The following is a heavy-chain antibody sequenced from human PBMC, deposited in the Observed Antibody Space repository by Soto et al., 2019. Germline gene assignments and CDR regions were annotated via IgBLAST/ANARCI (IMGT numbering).Heavy chain of an antibody. Sequence: ASVKVSCKASGYTFTGYYIHWVRQAPGEGLEWMGWINPNSGGTNYAQKFQGRVTMTRDTSISTAYMELRRLRSDDTAVYYCARGYYDFWSGYLTPNWFDPWGQGTMITV. CDR2: INPNSGGT. CDR1: GYTFTGYY. CDR3: ARGYYDFWSGYLTPNWFDP. J-gene: IGHJ5*02. D-gene: IGHD3-3*01. V-gene: IGHV1-2*02.